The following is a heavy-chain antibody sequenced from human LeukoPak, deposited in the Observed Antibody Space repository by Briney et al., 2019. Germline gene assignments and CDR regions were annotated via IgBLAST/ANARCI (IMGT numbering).Heavy chain of an antibody. CDR2: FYSGGST. CDR1: GFIVSSNY. Sequence: GGSLRLSCAASGFIVSSNYMNWVRQAPGKGLEWISVFYSGGSTHYADSVKGRFTVSRDNSKNTLYLRMNSLRADDTAVYYCAREPPVDPLCSSTSCPHDGGPPEAFDIWGQGTMVTVSS. D-gene: IGHD2-2*01. CDR3: AREPPVDPLCSSTSCPHDGGPPEAFDI. V-gene: IGHV3-53*01. J-gene: IGHJ3*02.